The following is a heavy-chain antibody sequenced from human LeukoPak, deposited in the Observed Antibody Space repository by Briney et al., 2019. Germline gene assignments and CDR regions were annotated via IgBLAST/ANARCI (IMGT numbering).Heavy chain of an antibody. Sequence: PGGSLRLSCAASGFTFSSYAMSWVRQAPGKGLEWVSAISGSGGSTYYADSVKGRFTISRDNSKNTLYLQMNSLRAEDTAVYYCAKDLGRIVVVPAAIRVFDYWGQGTLVTVSA. CDR1: GFTFSSYA. V-gene: IGHV3-23*01. CDR2: ISGSGGST. D-gene: IGHD2-2*01. J-gene: IGHJ4*02. CDR3: AKDLGRIVVVPAAIRVFDY.